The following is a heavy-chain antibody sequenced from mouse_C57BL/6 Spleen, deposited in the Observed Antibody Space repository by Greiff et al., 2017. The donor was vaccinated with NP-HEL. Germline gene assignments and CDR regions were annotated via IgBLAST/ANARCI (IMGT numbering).Heavy chain of an antibody. D-gene: IGHD1-1*01. J-gene: IGHJ2*01. CDR1: GYSFTSYY. CDR2: IYPGSGNT. Sequence: QVQLQQSGPELVKPGASVKISCKASGYSFTSYYIHWVKQRPGQGLEWIGWIYPGSGNTKYNEKFKGKATLTADTSSSTAYMQLSSLTSEDSAVYYCARTITTVALDYWGQGTTLTVSS. V-gene: IGHV1-66*01. CDR3: ARTITTVALDY.